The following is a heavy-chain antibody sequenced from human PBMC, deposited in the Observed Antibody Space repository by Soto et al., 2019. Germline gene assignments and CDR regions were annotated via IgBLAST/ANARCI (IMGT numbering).Heavy chain of an antibody. J-gene: IGHJ6*02. V-gene: IGHV1-46*01. CDR2: INPSGGST. D-gene: IGHD3-9*01. Sequence: GASVKVSCKASGYTFTSYYMHWVRQAPGQGLEWMGIINPSGGSTSYAQKFQGRVTMTRDTSTSTVYMELSSLRSEDTAVYYCARGTYDILTGYYSYGMDVWGQGTTVTVSS. CDR1: GYTFTSYY. CDR3: ARGTYDILTGYYSYGMDV.